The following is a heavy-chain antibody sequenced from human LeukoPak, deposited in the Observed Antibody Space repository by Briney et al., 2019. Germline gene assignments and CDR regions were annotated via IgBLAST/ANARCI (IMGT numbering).Heavy chain of an antibody. D-gene: IGHD3-16*02. Sequence: ASVTVSLTSSGYTFTIYGIRWVRQAPGQGLEWMGWISAYNGNTNYAKKLQGRVTMTTDTSTMTAYMELRSLRSDDTAVYYCARDGRGVWGSYRRALFDYWGQGTLVTVSS. CDR1: GYTFTIYG. CDR3: ARDGRGVWGSYRRALFDY. J-gene: IGHJ4*02. CDR2: ISAYNGNT. V-gene: IGHV1-18*01.